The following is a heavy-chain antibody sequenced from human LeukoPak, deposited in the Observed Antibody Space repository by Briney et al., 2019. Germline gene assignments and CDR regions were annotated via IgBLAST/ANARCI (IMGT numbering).Heavy chain of an antibody. CDR1: GFTFSSYS. V-gene: IGHV3-21*01. Sequence: GGSLRLSCAASGFTFSSYSMNWVRQAPGKGLEWVSSISSSSSYIHYADSVKGRFTISRDNAKNSLYLQMNSLRAEDTAVYYCARADYDILTGLLSRYYFDYWGQGTLVTVSS. CDR2: ISSSSSYI. D-gene: IGHD3-9*01. J-gene: IGHJ4*02. CDR3: ARADYDILTGLLSRYYFDY.